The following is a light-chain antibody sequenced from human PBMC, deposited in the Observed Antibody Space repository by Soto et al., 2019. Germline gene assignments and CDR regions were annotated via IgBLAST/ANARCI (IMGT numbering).Light chain of an antibody. Sequence: DVQMTQSPSTLSASVGDRVTITCRASQGISNYLAWYQQKPGKVPKLLIYAASTLQSGVPSRFSGSGSGTDFTLTISSLQPDDFATYYCQQYNSYSWITFGQGTRLEIK. CDR2: AAS. CDR3: QQYNSYSWIT. CDR1: QGISNY. V-gene: IGKV1-27*01. J-gene: IGKJ5*01.